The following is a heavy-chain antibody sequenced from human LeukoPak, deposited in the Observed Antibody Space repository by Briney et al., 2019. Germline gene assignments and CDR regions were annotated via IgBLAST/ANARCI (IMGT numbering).Heavy chain of an antibody. Sequence: SETLSLTCTVSGGSISSYYWSWIRQPPGKGLEWIGYIYYSGSTNYNPSLKSRVAISVDTSKNQFSLKLSSVTAADTAVYYCARGYYGSGTFNWFDPWGQGTLATVSS. CDR3: ARGYYGSGTFNWFDP. CDR1: GGSISSYY. D-gene: IGHD3-10*01. J-gene: IGHJ5*02. CDR2: IYYSGST. V-gene: IGHV4-59*01.